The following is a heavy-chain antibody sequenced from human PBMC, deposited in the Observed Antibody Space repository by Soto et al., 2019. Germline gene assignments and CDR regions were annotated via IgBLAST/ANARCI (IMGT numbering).Heavy chain of an antibody. Sequence: SXTVSPPCSVSGDSINNYCWSWMRLPAGKGLEWIGRIYSNGNTYYNPSLKSRVSMSVDTSKNQFSLILKTVTAADTAVYYCARGGAVATTAHFDHWGQGTLVTVSS. J-gene: IGHJ4*02. V-gene: IGHV4-4*07. CDR2: IYSNGNT. D-gene: IGHD5-12*01. CDR3: ARGGAVATTAHFDH. CDR1: GDSINNYC.